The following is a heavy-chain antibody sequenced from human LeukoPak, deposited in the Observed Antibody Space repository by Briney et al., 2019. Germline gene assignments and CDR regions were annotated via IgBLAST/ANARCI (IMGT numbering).Heavy chain of an antibody. J-gene: IGHJ4*02. CDR2: ISGSGGST. Sequence: GGSLRLSCAASGFTFSSYAMSWVRQAPGKGLEWVSAISGSGGSTYYADSVKGRFTISRDNSKNTLYLQMNSLRAEDTAVYYCAKGGSYSSGWYLVYWGQGTLVTVSS. CDR1: GFTFSSYA. V-gene: IGHV3-23*01. CDR3: AKGGSYSSGWYLVY. D-gene: IGHD6-19*01.